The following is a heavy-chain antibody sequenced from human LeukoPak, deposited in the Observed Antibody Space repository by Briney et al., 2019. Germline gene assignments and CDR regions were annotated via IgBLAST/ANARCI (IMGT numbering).Heavy chain of an antibody. CDR1: GYTFNSYD. Sequence: GASVKVSCNASGYTFNSYDINWVRQATGQGLEWMGWMNPNSGNTGYAQKFQGRVTMTRNTSISTAYMEVSSLRSEDTAVYYCARILRISNARGAFGYWGQGTLVTVSS. D-gene: IGHD2-15*01. CDR2: MNPNSGNT. CDR3: ARILRISNARGAFGY. J-gene: IGHJ4*02. V-gene: IGHV1-8*01.